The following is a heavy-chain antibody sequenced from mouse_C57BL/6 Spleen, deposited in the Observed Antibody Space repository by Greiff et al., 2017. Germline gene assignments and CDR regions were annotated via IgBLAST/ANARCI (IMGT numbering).Heavy chain of an antibody. CDR1: GFTFSSYA. D-gene: IGHD1-1*01. V-gene: IGHV5-4*01. CDR2: ISDGGSYT. Sequence: DVMLVESGGGLVKPGGSLKLSCAASGFTFSSYAMSWVRQTPEKRLEWVATISDGGSYTYYPDNVKGRFTISRDNAKNNLYLQMSHLKSEDTAMYYWARDRATVVEEGYFDYWGQGTTLTVSS. J-gene: IGHJ2*01. CDR3: ARDRATVVEEGYFDY.